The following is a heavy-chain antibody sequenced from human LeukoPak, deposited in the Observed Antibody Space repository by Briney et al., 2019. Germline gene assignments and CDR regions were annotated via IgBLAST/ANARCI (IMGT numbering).Heavy chain of an antibody. CDR1: GGTFSSYA. Sequence: SVKVSCKASGGTFSSYAISWVRQAPGQELEWMGGIIPIFGTANYAQKFQGRVTITADESTSTAYMELSSLRSEDTAVYYCAAVASGSGWFSHFDYWGQGTLVTVSS. CDR2: IIPIFGTA. D-gene: IGHD6-19*01. J-gene: IGHJ4*02. V-gene: IGHV1-69*13. CDR3: AAVASGSGWFSHFDY.